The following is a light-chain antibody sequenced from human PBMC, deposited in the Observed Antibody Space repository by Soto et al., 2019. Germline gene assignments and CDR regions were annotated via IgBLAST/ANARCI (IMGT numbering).Light chain of an antibody. Sequence: QSALTQPASVSGSPGQSITISCTGTSSDVGGYKYVSWYQQHPGKAPKLMIYEVSNRPSGVSHRFSGSKSGNTASLTISGLQAEDEADYYCSSYTSSTTLVFGGGTKVTVL. CDR2: EVS. CDR1: SSDVGGYKY. CDR3: SSYTSSTTLV. V-gene: IGLV2-14*01. J-gene: IGLJ2*01.